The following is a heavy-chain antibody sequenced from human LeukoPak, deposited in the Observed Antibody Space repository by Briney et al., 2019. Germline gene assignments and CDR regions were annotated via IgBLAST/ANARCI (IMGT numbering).Heavy chain of an antibody. V-gene: IGHV3-23*01. Sequence: GGSLRLSCAASGFTFSNYAMSWVRQAPGRGLEWVSALGGSGSSAYYADSVKGRFTIPRDNSRNTLYLQMNSLGAEDTAIYYCAKVSGWYYFDYWGQGTLVTVSS. J-gene: IGHJ4*02. CDR1: GFTFSNYA. CDR2: LGGSGSSA. D-gene: IGHD6-19*01. CDR3: AKVSGWYYFDY.